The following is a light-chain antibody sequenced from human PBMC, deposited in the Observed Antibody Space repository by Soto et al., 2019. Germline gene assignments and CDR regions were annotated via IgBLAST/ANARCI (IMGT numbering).Light chain of an antibody. CDR2: DAS. CDR3: QQYNNFWT. J-gene: IGKJ1*01. Sequence: DIQMTQSPSALSASVGDRVTITCRASQSISSWLAWYQQKPGKAPRLLIYDASYLERGVPSRFSGSRSGTEFTLTISDLQPDDLGTYYCQQYNNFWTFGPGTKVEI. CDR1: QSISSW. V-gene: IGKV1-5*01.